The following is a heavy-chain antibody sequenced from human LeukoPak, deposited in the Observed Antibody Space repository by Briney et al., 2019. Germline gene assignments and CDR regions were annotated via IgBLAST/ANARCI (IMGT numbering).Heavy chain of an antibody. D-gene: IGHD4-23*01. CDR1: GGSISSGDYY. V-gene: IGHV4-30-4*01. CDR2: IYYSGST. J-gene: IGHJ1*01. Sequence: PSETLSLTCTVSGGSISSGDYYWSWIRQPPGQGLEWIGYIYYSGSTYYNPSLKSRVTISVDTSKNQFSLNLSSVTAADTAVYYCARHGDGGPAEYFRHWGQGTLVTVSS. CDR3: ARHGDGGPAEYFRH.